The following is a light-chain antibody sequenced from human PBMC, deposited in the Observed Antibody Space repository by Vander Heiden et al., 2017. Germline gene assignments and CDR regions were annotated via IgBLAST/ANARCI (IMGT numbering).Light chain of an antibody. CDR2: GAS. V-gene: IGKV1-39*01. CDR3: QQSDSTRYT. CDR1: QTVSRF. Sequence: IQMTQSPSSLSASVGDRVTITCRASQTVSRFITWFQLKPGKAPRLLLYGASTLQSGVPSRFSDSGSGTDFTLTIDSLEGDDFATYYCQQSDSTRYTFGQGTKMEI. J-gene: IGKJ2*01.